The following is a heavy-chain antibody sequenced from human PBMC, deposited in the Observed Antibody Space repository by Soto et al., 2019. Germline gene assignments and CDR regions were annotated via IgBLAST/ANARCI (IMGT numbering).Heavy chain of an antibody. Sequence: GASVKVSCKASGYTFTTYPMHWVRQAPGQSLEWMGWINTGNGNTKYSQKFQARVTITRDTSANTGYMQLSSLRSEDTAFYYCATDRGGYCSGGSCSEAWFSPSGQGTLVTVSS. CDR1: GYTFTTYP. V-gene: IGHV1-3*04. CDR3: ATDRGGYCSGGSCSEAWFSP. D-gene: IGHD2-15*01. J-gene: IGHJ5*02. CDR2: INTGNGNT.